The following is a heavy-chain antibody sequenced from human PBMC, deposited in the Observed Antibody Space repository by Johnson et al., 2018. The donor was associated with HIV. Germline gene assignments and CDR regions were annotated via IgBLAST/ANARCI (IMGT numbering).Heavy chain of an antibody. D-gene: IGHD2-15*01. CDR1: GFIFDDYG. CDR2: INWNGGST. V-gene: IGHV3-20*04. J-gene: IGHJ3*02. CDR3: ARGIVLVVGATRGDGFDI. Sequence: VQLVESGGGVVRPGGSLRLSCVASGFIFDDYGMSWVRQVPGKGLEWVSDINWNGGSTGYADSVRGRFTISRDNGKNSLYLQINSLRAEDTALYYCARGIVLVVGATRGDGFDIWGQGTMVTVSS.